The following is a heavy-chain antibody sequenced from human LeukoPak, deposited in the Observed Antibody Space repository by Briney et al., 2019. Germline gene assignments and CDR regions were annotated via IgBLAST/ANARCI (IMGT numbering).Heavy chain of an antibody. CDR1: GYTFTSYD. D-gene: IGHD3-16*02. V-gene: IGHV1-8*01. CDR2: MNPNSGNT. CDR3: ARVILADYYYYYYMDV. J-gene: IGHJ6*03. Sequence: VASVTVSCKASGYTFTSYDINWVRQATGQGLEWMGWMNPNSGNTGYAQKFQGRVTITTDESTSTAYMELSSLRSEDTAVYYCARVILADYYYYYYMDVWGKGTTVTVSS.